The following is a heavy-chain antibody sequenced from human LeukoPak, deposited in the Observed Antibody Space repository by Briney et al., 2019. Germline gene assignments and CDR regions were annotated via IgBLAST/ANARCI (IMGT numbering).Heavy chain of an antibody. CDR3: ARASGQWLDRYNWFDP. CDR2: IIPIFGIA. CDR1: GGTFSSYA. D-gene: IGHD6-19*01. J-gene: IGHJ5*02. V-gene: IGHV1-69*04. Sequence: SVKVSCKASGGTFSSYAISWVRQAPGQGLEWMGRIIPIFGIANYAQKFQGRVTITADKSTSTAYMELSSLRSEDTAVYYCARASGQWLDRYNWFDPWGQGTLVTVSS.